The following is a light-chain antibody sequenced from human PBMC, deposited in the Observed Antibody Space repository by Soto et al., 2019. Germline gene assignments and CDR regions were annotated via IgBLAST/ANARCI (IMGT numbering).Light chain of an antibody. V-gene: IGKV3-20*01. Sequence: EIVLTHSPGTLSLSPGERATLSCSASQSVSNNYLAWYQQKPGQAPRLLIYGTSNRATGIPDRFSGSGSGTDFTLTISRLEPEDFVIYYCQQYGSSPWTFGQGTKVDI. CDR1: QSVSNNY. J-gene: IGKJ1*01. CDR3: QQYGSSPWT. CDR2: GTS.